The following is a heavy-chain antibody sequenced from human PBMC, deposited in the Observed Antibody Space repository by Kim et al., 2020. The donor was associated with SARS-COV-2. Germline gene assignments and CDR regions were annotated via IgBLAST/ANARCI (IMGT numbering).Heavy chain of an antibody. CDR2: ISYDGSNK. D-gene: IGHD3-9*01. CDR3: AKDQRGVRYFDWLLSYY. J-gene: IGHJ6*03. Sequence: GGSLRLSCAASGFTFSSYGMHWVRQAPGKGLEWVAVISYDGSNKYYADSVKGRFTISRDNSKNTLYLQMNSLRVEDTAVYYCAKDQRGVRYFDWLLSYY. CDR1: GFTFSSYG. V-gene: IGHV3-30*18.